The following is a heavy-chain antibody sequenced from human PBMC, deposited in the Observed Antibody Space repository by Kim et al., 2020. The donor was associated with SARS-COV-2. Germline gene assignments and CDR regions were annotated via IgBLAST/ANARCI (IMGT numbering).Heavy chain of an antibody. CDR1: GFNFNSYS. D-gene: IGHD3-10*01. V-gene: IGHV3-48*02. J-gene: IGHJ6*02. CDR3: ARCPLSMTMVRGMITTTLFDYYNMDA. Sequence: GGSLRLSCTVSGFNFNSYSMNWVRQAPGKALEWVSYISSSSSTVYYAGSVRGRFTISRDNAKNSLFLQMNSLRDDDTAVYYCARCPLSMTMVRGMITTTLFDYYNMDAWGQGTTVTVSS. CDR2: ISSSSSTV.